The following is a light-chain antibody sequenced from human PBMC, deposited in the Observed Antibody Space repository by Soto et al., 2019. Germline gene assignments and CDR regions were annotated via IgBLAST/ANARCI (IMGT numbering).Light chain of an antibody. CDR3: QHTYSSPWT. V-gene: IGKV1-39*01. J-gene: IGKJ1*01. CDR1: QSISTY. CDR2: AAS. Sequence: DIQVTQSPSSLSASVRDRVTITCRASQSISTYLNWYQQKRGKAPKLLIYAASSLQSGVPSRFSGSGSGTDFTLTISSLQPEDFATYYCQHTYSSPWTFGQGTKVEIK.